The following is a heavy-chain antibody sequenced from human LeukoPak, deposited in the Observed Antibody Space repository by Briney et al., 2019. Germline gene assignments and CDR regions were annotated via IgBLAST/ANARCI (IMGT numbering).Heavy chain of an antibody. V-gene: IGHV1-2*06. Sequence: ASVRVSCKASGYTFTDYYMHWVRQAPGQRLELMGRINPNSGGTNYAQKFQGGVTMTRDTSISTAYMELNRLTSDDTAVYYCARGSGYGDSPGLHWGQGTLVTVSS. D-gene: IGHD4-17*01. J-gene: IGHJ4*02. CDR1: GYTFTDYY. CDR2: INPNSGGT. CDR3: ARGSGYGDSPGLH.